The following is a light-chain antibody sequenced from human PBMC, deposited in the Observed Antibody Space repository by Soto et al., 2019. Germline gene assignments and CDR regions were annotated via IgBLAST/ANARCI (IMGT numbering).Light chain of an antibody. CDR3: QQYGSSGT. V-gene: IGKV3-20*01. CDR1: QSVSSSY. J-gene: IGKJ1*01. CDR2: DAS. Sequence: EIVLTQSPGTLSLSPGERATLSCRASQSVSSSYLVWHQQKPGQAPRLLIYDASTRATGIPARFSGSGSGTDFTLTISRLEPEDFAVYYCQQYGSSGTFGQGTRWIS.